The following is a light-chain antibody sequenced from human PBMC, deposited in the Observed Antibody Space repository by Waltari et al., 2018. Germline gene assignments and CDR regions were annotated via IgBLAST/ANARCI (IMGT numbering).Light chain of an antibody. CDR3: ATWDDRLSGPGV. Sequence: QSVLTQPPSAPGTPGQSVTISCSRTSFNIGTYSRDWYQPLPRTAPKLLIYRNNLRPSGVPDRFSGSKAGTSASLAVSGLRSEDEADYYFATWDDRLSGPGVFGGGTKLTVL. CDR2: RNN. V-gene: IGLV1-47*01. CDR1: SFNIGTYS. J-gene: IGLJ3*02.